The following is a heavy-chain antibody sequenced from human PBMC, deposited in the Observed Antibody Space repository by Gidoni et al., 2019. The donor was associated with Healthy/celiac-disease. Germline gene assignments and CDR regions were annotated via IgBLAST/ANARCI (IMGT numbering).Heavy chain of an antibody. Sequence: QLKLVQSGAEVKKPASSVKVSCKASGGTFSSYTISWVRQAPGQGLEWMGRIIPILGIANYAQECQGRVTITADKSTSTAYMELSSLRSEDTAVYYCARATGMATITLSYWGQGTLVTVSS. CDR3: ARATGMATITLSY. CDR2: IIPILGIA. D-gene: IGHD5-12*01. V-gene: IGHV1-69*02. J-gene: IGHJ4*02. CDR1: GGTFSSYT.